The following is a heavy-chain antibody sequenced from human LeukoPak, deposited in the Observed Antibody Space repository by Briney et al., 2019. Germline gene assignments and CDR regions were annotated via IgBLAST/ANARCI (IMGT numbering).Heavy chain of an antibody. CDR2: INPNSGDT. Sequence: VAPVKVSCKASGYTFTGYYMHWVRQAPGQGLEWMGWINPNSGDTNYAQKFQGRVTMTRDTSISTAYMELSRLRSDDTAVYYCARRRVGLRYFDWPNDAFDIWGQGTMVTVSS. V-gene: IGHV1-2*02. D-gene: IGHD3-9*01. J-gene: IGHJ3*02. CDR3: ARRRVGLRYFDWPNDAFDI. CDR1: GYTFTGYY.